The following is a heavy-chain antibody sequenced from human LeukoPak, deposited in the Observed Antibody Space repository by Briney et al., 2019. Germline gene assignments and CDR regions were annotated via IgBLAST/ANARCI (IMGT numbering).Heavy chain of an antibody. CDR2: IIPIFGTA. V-gene: IGHV1-69*13. CDR3: ARGEENTINAKFDY. Sequence: RASVKVSCKASGGTFSSYAISWVRQAPGQGLEWMGGIIPIFGTANYAQKFQGRVTITADESTSTAYMELSSLRSEDTAVYYCARGEENTINAKFDYWGQGTLVTVSS. D-gene: IGHD3-10*01. CDR1: GGTFSSYA. J-gene: IGHJ4*02.